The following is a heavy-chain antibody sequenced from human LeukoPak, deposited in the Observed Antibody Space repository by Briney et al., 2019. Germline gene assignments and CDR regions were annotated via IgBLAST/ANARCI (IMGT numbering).Heavy chain of an antibody. V-gene: IGHV3-30-3*01. CDR2: ISYDGSNK. CDR3: AGGYYYDY. Sequence: GRSLRLSCAASGFTFSSYAMHWVRQAPGKGLEWVAVISYDGSNKYYADSVKGRFTISRDNSKNTLYLQMNSLRAEDTAVYYCAGGYYYDYWGQGNLVTVSS. J-gene: IGHJ4*02. D-gene: IGHD3-16*01. CDR1: GFTFSSYA.